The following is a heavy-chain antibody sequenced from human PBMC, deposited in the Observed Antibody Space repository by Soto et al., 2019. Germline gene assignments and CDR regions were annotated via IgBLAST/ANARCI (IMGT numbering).Heavy chain of an antibody. Sequence: QVTLKESGPVLVKPTETLTLTCTVSGFSLSNARMGVSWIRQPPGKALEWLAHIFSNDEKSYSTSLKSRLTISNDTSKSQVVLTMTNMDPVDTASYYCARQYYYGSGSTVYYCYGMDVWGQGTTVTVSS. CDR2: IFSNDEK. CDR3: ARQYYYGSGSTVYYCYGMDV. J-gene: IGHJ6*02. D-gene: IGHD3-10*01. V-gene: IGHV2-26*01. CDR1: GFSLSNARMG.